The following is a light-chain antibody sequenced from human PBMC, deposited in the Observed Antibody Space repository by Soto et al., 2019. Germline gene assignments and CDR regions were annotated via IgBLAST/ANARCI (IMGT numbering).Light chain of an antibody. CDR3: QQRSNWPPWYT. CDR1: QSVSSY. V-gene: IGKV3-11*01. J-gene: IGKJ2*01. Sequence: EIVLTQSPATLSLSPGERATLSCRASQSVSSYLAWYQQNPGQAPRLLIYGTSNRATGIPARFSGSASGTDFLLTISSLEPEDFAIYYCQQRSNWPPWYTFGQGTKLEIK. CDR2: GTS.